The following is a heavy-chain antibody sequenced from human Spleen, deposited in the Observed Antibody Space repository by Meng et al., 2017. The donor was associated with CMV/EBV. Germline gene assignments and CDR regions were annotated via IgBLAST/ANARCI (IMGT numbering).Heavy chain of an antibody. J-gene: IGHJ6*02. D-gene: IGHD3-3*01. Sequence: GESLKISCAASGFTFSSYWMSWVRQAPGKGLEWVANIKQDGSEKYYVDSVKGRFTISRDNAKNSLYLQMNSLRAEDTAVYYCARDLLVGRFLELLSPYYYYYGMDVWGQGTTVTVSS. CDR2: IKQDGSEK. CDR3: ARDLLVGRFLELLSPYYYYYGMDV. V-gene: IGHV3-7*01. CDR1: GFTFSSYW.